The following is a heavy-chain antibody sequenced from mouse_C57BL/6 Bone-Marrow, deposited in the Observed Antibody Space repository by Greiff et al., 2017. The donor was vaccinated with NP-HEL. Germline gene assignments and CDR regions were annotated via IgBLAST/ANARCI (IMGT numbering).Heavy chain of an antibody. Sequence: EVQLQQSGPELVKPGASVKIPCKASGYTFTDYNMDWVKQSHGKSLEWIGDINPNNGGTIYNQKFKGKATLTVDKSSSTAYMELRSLTSGDTAVYYCARRQLRLAWFAYWGQGTLVTVSA. CDR2: INPNNGGT. D-gene: IGHD3-2*02. CDR1: GYTFTDYN. V-gene: IGHV1-18*01. J-gene: IGHJ3*01. CDR3: ARRQLRLAWFAY.